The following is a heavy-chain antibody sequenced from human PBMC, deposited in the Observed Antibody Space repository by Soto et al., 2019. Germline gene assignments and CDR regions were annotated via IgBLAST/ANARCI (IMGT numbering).Heavy chain of an antibody. D-gene: IGHD6-6*01. Sequence: SVKVSCKASGGTFSSYAISWVRQAPGQGLEWMGGIIPIFGTANYAQKFQGRVTITADESTSTAYMELSSLRSEDTAVYYCARGSSVSSSSLYYYGMDVWGQGTTVTVSS. CDR1: GGTFSSYA. V-gene: IGHV1-69*13. CDR2: IIPIFGTA. J-gene: IGHJ6*02. CDR3: ARGSSVSSSSLYYYGMDV.